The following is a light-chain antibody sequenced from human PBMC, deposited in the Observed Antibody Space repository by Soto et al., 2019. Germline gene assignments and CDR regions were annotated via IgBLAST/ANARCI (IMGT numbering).Light chain of an antibody. CDR1: LAISNY. CDR3: QKYNIAPLS. Sequence: DIQVTLSQTSLSASVGDRVTITSQASLAISNYSAWYQQKPGKIPNRLFYAASTLQAGVPSRFSGSGSGTDFTLTISILQPEDGAAYCCQKYNIAPLSFGGGAMVDIK. V-gene: IGKV1-27*01. J-gene: IGKJ4*01. CDR2: AAS.